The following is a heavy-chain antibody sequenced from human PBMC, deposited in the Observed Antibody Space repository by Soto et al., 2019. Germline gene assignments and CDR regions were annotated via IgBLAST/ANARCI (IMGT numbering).Heavy chain of an antibody. J-gene: IGHJ6*02. D-gene: IGHD3-3*01. Sequence: SVKVSCKASGGTFSSYAISWVRQAPGQGLEWMGGIISIFGTANYAQKFQGRVTITADESTSTAYMELSSLRSEDTAAYYCARGGYDFWSGPLAGYGMDVWGQGTTVTVSS. CDR3: ARGGYDFWSGPLAGYGMDV. CDR1: GGTFSSYA. CDR2: IISIFGTA. V-gene: IGHV1-69*13.